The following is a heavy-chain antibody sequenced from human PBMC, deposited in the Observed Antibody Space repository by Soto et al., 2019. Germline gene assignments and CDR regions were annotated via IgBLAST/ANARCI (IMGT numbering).Heavy chain of an antibody. Sequence: PSETLSLTCAVSGGSISSGGYSWSWIRQPPGKGLEWIGYIYHSGSTYYNPSLKSRVTISVDTSKNQFSLKLSSVTAADTAVYYCARLGSVVDVHYFEYWGQGTLVTVSS. CDR1: GGSISSGGYS. V-gene: IGHV4-30-2*03. J-gene: IGHJ4*02. CDR3: ARLGSVVDVHYFEY. D-gene: IGHD3-10*02. CDR2: IYHSGST.